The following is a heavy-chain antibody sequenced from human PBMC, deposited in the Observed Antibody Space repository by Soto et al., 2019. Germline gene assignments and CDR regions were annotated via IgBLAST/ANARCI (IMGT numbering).Heavy chain of an antibody. D-gene: IGHD3-22*01. V-gene: IGHV4-4*07. J-gene: IGHJ6*02. CDR1: GGSISSYY. Sequence: QVQLQESGPGLVKPSETLSLTCTVSGGSISSYYWSWIRQPAGKGLEWIGRIYTSGSTNYNPSLKSRVTMSVDTSKNQVSLKLSSVTAADTAVYYCARVHYYDSSGYPQGYGMDVWGQGTTVTVSS. CDR2: IYTSGST. CDR3: ARVHYYDSSGYPQGYGMDV.